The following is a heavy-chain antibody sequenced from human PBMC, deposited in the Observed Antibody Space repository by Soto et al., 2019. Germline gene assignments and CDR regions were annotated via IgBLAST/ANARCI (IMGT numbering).Heavy chain of an antibody. CDR2: ILVDGRT. Sequence: GGSLRLSCAASGFICGSYDMSWVRQAPGKGLEWVSTILVDGRTFYVDSVKGRFTISRDSSQNTVYLQMNSLTAGDTALYYCAKATATGGGAFDICGQGTKVTVSS. D-gene: IGHD2-8*02. V-gene: IGHV3-23*01. CDR3: AKATATGGGAFDI. J-gene: IGHJ3*02. CDR1: GFICGSYD.